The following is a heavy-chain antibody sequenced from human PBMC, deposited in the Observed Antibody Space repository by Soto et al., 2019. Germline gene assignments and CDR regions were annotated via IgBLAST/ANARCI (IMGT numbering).Heavy chain of an antibody. Sequence: GGSLRLSCAASGFTFSSYGMHWGRQAPGKGLEWVAVIWYDGSNKYYADSVKGRFTISRDNSKNTLYLQMNSLRAEDTAVYYCARDRKYDFWSGSDAFDIWGQGTMVSVSS. D-gene: IGHD3-3*01. CDR2: IWYDGSNK. CDR1: GFTFSSYG. V-gene: IGHV3-33*01. CDR3: ARDRKYDFWSGSDAFDI. J-gene: IGHJ3*02.